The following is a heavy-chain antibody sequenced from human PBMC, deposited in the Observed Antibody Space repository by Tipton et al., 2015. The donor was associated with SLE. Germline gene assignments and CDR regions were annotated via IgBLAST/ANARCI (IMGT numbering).Heavy chain of an antibody. D-gene: IGHD1-26*01. V-gene: IGHV3-15*05. CDR3: ATAMFSGSYYGLDY. Sequence: SLRLSCAASGFTFSSYSMNWVRQAPGKGLEWVGRIKSRSDGGTLDYAASVKGRFTISRHDSKKTLYLQMDSLKTEDTAVYYCATAMFSGSYYGLDYWGQGSLVTVSS. J-gene: IGHJ4*02. CDR1: GFTFSSYS. CDR2: IKSRSDGGTL.